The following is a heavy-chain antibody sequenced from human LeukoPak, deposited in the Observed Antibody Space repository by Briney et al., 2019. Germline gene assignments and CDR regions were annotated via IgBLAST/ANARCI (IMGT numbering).Heavy chain of an antibody. CDR2: IYTSGST. D-gene: IGHD3-3*01. J-gene: IGHJ4*02. Sequence: TLSLTCTVSGGSISSGSYYWSWIRQPAGKGLEWIGRIYTSGSTNYNPSLKSRVTISVDTSKNQFSLKLSSVTAADTAVYYCARGHYYDFWSGYYTGPYYFDYWGQGTLVTVSS. CDR1: GGSISSGSYY. V-gene: IGHV4-61*02. CDR3: ARGHYYDFWSGYYTGPYYFDY.